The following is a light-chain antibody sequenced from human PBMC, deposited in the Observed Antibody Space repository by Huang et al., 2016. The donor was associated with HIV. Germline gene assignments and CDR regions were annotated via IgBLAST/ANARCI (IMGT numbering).Light chain of an antibody. V-gene: IGKV3-15*01. CDR3: QQYDTWPRGT. J-gene: IGKJ1*01. CDR1: QSVSSN. CDR2: SAS. Sequence: EIVMTQSPATLSVSPGERATLSCRASQSVSSNLAWYQQKPGQAPRLLIYSASTRVTGIPARFSGSGSGKEFTLTLSSLQSEDFAVYYCQQYDTWPRGTFGQGTKVEVK.